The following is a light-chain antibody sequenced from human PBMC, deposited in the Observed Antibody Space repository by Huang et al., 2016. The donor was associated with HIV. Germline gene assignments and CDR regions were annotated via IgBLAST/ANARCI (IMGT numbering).Light chain of an antibody. CDR2: SAS. CDR1: HNINTY. CDR3: QQGYSALIT. J-gene: IGKJ5*01. V-gene: IGKV1-39*01. Sequence: DILLTQSPSSLSASVGDRVTITCRASHNINTYLNWYHQKPGKAPKLLIHSASTFQTVVPSRFSGSGSGTDFTLTVNSLQPEDSATYYCQQGYSALITFGQGTRL.